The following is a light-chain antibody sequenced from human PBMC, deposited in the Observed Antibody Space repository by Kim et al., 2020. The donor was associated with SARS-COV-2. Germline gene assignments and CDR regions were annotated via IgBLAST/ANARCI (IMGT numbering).Light chain of an antibody. J-gene: IGLJ3*02. CDR2: DVS. CDR1: SSDIGAYNF. V-gene: IGLV2-14*03. Sequence: GQSITISCTGTSSDIGAYNFVSWYQQHPGKVPKVMIYDVSNRPSGVSNRFSASKSGNTASLTISGLQAEDEADYYCASYATSGIAVFGGGTKVTVL. CDR3: ASYATSGIAV.